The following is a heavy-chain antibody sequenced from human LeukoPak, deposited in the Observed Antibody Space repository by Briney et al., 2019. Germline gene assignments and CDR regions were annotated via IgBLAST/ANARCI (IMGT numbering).Heavy chain of an antibody. CDR3: ARGDFGETNTAFDV. V-gene: IGHV1-8*03. Sequence: ASVKVSCKTSGYTFTDYDVHWVRQAPGQGLEWMGWINPNSASTNYAQRLQGRATFTRDTSLSIAYMELSSLTSEDAAVYFCARGDFGETNTAFDVWGKGTLVAVSS. J-gene: IGHJ3*01. D-gene: IGHD4-17*01. CDR2: INPNSAST. CDR1: GYTFTDYD.